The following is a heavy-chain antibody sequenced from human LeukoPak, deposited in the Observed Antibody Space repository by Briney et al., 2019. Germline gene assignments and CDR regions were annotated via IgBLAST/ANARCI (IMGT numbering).Heavy chain of an antibody. J-gene: IGHJ4*02. CDR1: GYTFTSYG. D-gene: IGHD5-18*01. CDR2: ISAYNGNT. V-gene: IGHV1-18*01. CDR3: ARVNSYGYYFDY. Sequence: ASVKVSCRASGYTFTSYGISWVRQAPGQGLEWMGWISAYNGNTNYAQKLQGRVTMTTDTSTSTAYMELRSLRSDDTAVYYCARVNSYGYYFDYWGQGTLVTVSS.